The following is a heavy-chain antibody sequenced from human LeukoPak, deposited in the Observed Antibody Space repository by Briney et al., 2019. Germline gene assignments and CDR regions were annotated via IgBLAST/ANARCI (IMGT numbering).Heavy chain of an antibody. J-gene: IGHJ4*02. CDR1: GGSINSYY. D-gene: IGHD4-17*01. Sequence: SETLSLTCTVSGGSINSYYWSWIRQPPGKGLEWIGYVSNSGSTKYNSSLRSRVTMSVDTSKNQFSLKLSSVTAADTAVYYCARDRDGDYVDYWGQGTLVTVSS. CDR3: ARDRDGDYVDY. CDR2: VSNSGST. V-gene: IGHV4-59*01.